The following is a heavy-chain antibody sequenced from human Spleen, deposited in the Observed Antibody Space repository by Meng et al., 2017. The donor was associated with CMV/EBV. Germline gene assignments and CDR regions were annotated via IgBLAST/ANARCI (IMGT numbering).Heavy chain of an antibody. CDR2: ILYDGSNK. V-gene: IGHV3-30*04. Sequence: FSTFVMHWVRQAPGKGLEWVSVILYDGSNKYCADSVKGRFTISRDNSKNTLYLQMNDLRAEDTAVYYCARGAYCRNNNCYPGYFDYWGQGTLVTVSS. J-gene: IGHJ4*02. CDR3: ARGAYCRNNNCYPGYFDY. D-gene: IGHD2-2*01. CDR1: FSTFV.